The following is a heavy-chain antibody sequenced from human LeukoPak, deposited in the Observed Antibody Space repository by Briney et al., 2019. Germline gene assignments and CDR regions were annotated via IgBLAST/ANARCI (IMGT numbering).Heavy chain of an antibody. V-gene: IGHV4-4*02. Sequence: SGTLSLTCAVSGGSISSSNRWSWVRQPPGKGLEWIGEIYHSGSTNYNPSLKSRVTISVDKSKNQFSLKLSSVTAADTAVYYCARAPDSGSFFLFDYWGQGTLVTVSS. CDR3: ARAPDSGSFFLFDY. D-gene: IGHD1-26*01. J-gene: IGHJ4*02. CDR2: IYHSGST. CDR1: GGSISSSNR.